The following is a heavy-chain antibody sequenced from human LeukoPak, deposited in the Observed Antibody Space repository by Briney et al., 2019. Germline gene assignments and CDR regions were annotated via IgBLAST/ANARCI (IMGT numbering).Heavy chain of an antibody. CDR2: ISGPGDKT. CDR1: GFTFSSYA. Sequence: AGGSLRLSCAASGFTFSSYAMRWVRQAPGKGLEWVSGISGPGDKTDYADSVKGRFTISRDNSENTVSLQMNSLTGEDTAVYYCAKAGSSVSRTFDPWGQGTLVTVSS. D-gene: IGHD2-2*01. CDR3: AKAGSSVSRTFDP. J-gene: IGHJ5*02. V-gene: IGHV3-23*01.